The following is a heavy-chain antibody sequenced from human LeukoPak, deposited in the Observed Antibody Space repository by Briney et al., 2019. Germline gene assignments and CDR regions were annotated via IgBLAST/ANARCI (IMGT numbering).Heavy chain of an antibody. Sequence: SETLSLTCTVSGYSISSGYYWGWIRQPPGKGLEWIGSVYHSGSTYYNPPLKSRVTISVDTSKNQFSLKLSSVTAADTAVYYCARVNSGSYPLDYWGQGTLVTVSS. V-gene: IGHV4-38-2*02. D-gene: IGHD1-26*01. CDR3: ARVNSGSYPLDY. CDR2: VYHSGST. CDR1: GYSISSGYY. J-gene: IGHJ4*02.